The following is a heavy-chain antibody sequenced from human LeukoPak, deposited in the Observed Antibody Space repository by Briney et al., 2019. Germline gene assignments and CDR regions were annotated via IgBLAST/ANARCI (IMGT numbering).Heavy chain of an antibody. V-gene: IGHV4-59*08. CDR1: GGSFSGYY. Sequence: PSETLSLTCAVYGGSFSGYYWSWIRQPPGKGLKWIGYIYYSGSTNYNPSLKSRVTISVDTSKNQFSLKLSSVTAADTAVYYCARLHRGYSYGSASGMDVWGQGTTVTVSS. CDR3: ARLHRGYSYGSASGMDV. CDR2: IYYSGST. J-gene: IGHJ6*02. D-gene: IGHD5-18*01.